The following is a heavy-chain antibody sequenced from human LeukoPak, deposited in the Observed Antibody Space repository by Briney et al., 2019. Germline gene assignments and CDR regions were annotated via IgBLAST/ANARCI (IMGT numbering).Heavy chain of an antibody. CDR1: GGSFSGYY. Sequence: PSETLSLTCAVYGGSFSGYYWSWIRQPPGKGLEWIGEINHSGSTNYNPSLKSRVTISVDTSKNQFSLKLSSVTAADTAVYYCARGRFDIVVVTAYPYYFDYWSQGTLVTVSS. V-gene: IGHV4-34*01. J-gene: IGHJ4*02. CDR2: INHSGST. D-gene: IGHD2-21*02. CDR3: ARGRFDIVVVTAYPYYFDY.